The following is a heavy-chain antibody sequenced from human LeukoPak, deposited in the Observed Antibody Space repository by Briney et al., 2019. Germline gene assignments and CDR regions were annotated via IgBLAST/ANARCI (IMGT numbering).Heavy chain of an antibody. V-gene: IGHV3-7*01. D-gene: IGHD3-16*01. J-gene: IGHJ4*02. Sequence: GGSLRLSCAASGFTFSSYWMTWVRQAPGKGLEWVANIKQNGNEKNYVDSVEGRFTISRDNARNSLYLQMNSLRAEDTAVYYCARELRTFDYWGQGTLVTVSS. CDR1: GFTFSSYW. CDR2: IKQNGNEK. CDR3: ARELRTFDY.